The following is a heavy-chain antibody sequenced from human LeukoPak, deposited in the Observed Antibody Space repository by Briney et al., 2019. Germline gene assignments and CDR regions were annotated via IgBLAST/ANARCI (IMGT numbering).Heavy chain of an antibody. J-gene: IGHJ5*02. D-gene: IGHD3-10*01. Sequence: PSETLSLTCTVSGGSISSSSYYWGWIRQPPGKGLEWIGSIYYSGSTYYNPSLKSRVTISVDTSKNQFSLKLSSVTAADTAVYYCARGSGSYWGPHWFDPWGQGTLVTVSS. CDR2: IYYSGST. V-gene: IGHV4-39*01. CDR3: ARGSGSYWGPHWFDP. CDR1: GGSISSSSYY.